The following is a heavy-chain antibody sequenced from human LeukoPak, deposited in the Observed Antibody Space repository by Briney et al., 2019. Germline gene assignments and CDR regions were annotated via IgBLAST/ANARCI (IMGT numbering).Heavy chain of an antibody. CDR3: ARTRLYMSSSGFFDY. CDR2: IYYSGST. J-gene: IGHJ4*02. D-gene: IGHD6-6*01. V-gene: IGHV4-39*01. CDR1: GGSISSSSYY. Sequence: KTSETLSLTCTVSGGSISSSSYYWGWIRQPPGKGLEWIGSIYYSGSTNYNPSLKSRVTISVDTSKNQFSLKLSSVIAADTAVYYCARTRLYMSSSGFFDYWGRGTLVTVSS.